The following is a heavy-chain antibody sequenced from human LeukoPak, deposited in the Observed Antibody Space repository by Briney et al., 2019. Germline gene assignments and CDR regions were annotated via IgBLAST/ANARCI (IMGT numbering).Heavy chain of an antibody. J-gene: IGHJ6*03. CDR1: GGSISGYY. D-gene: IGHD6-13*01. V-gene: IGHV4-34*01. CDR3: AGRWPDYYYYYMDV. Sequence: SETLSLTCTVFGGSISGYYWSWIRQPPGKGLEWIGEINHSGSTNYNPSLKSRVTISVDTSKNQFSLNLSSVTAADTAVYYCAGRWPDYYYYYMDVWGKGTTVTVSS. CDR2: INHSGST.